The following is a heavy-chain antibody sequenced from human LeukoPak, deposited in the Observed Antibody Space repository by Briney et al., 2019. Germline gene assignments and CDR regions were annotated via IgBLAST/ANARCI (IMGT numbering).Heavy chain of an antibody. CDR1: GFTFSRYD. CDR3: ARGRGSGTTTFDY. D-gene: IGHD1-1*01. CDR2: ISTSSGTI. V-gene: IGHV3-48*02. J-gene: IGHJ4*02. Sequence: GGSLRLSCAASGFTFSRYDMNWVRQAPGKGLEWISYISTSSGTIYYADSVKGRFTISRDNAKNSLYLQMNSLRDEDTAVYYCARGRGSGTTTFDYWGQGTLVTVSS.